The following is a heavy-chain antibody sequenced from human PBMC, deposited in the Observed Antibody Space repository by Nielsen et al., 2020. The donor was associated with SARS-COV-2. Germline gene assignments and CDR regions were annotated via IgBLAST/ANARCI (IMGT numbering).Heavy chain of an antibody. CDR1: GGSISSYY. D-gene: IGHD3-16*01. CDR3: ARARLRGSHSDY. Sequence: SETLSLTCTVSGGSISSYYWSWIRQPPGKGLEWIGEINHSGSTNYNPSLKSRVTISVDTSKNQFSLKLSSVTAADTAVYYCARARLRGSHSDYWGQGTLVTVSS. CDR2: INHSGST. J-gene: IGHJ4*02. V-gene: IGHV4-34*01.